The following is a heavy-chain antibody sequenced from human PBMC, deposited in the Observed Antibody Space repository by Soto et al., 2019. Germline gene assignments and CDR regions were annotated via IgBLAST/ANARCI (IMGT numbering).Heavy chain of an antibody. CDR1: GGSFSGYY. J-gene: IGHJ4*02. V-gene: IGHV4-34*01. D-gene: IGHD6-19*01. Sequence: SETLSLTCAVYGGSFSGYYWSWIRQPPGKGLEWIGEINHSGSTNYNPSLKSRVTISVDTSKNQFSLKLSSVTAADTAVYYCASGIAVARYPLFDYWGQGTLVTVSS. CDR2: INHSGST. CDR3: ASGIAVARYPLFDY.